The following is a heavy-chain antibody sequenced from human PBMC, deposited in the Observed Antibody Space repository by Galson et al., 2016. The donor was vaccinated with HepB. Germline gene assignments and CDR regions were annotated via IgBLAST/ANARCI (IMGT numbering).Heavy chain of an antibody. CDR2: IWYDGSNK. D-gene: IGHD3-10*01. J-gene: IGHJ4*02. V-gene: IGHV3-33*06. CDR1: GFTFSSYG. Sequence: SCAASGFTFSSYGMHWVRQAPGTGLEWVAVIWYDGSNKYYADSVKGRFTISRDNSKNTLYLQMNSLRAEDTAVYYCAKDRTPFAFLWFGEFDYWGQGTLVTASP. CDR3: AKDRTPFAFLWFGEFDY.